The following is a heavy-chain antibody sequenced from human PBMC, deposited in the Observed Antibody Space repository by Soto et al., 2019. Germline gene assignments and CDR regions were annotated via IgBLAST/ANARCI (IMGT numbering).Heavy chain of an antibody. D-gene: IGHD3-22*01. CDR2: ISTYNGNT. Sequence: ASVKVSCKASGYTFTSYGISWVRQAPGQGLEWMGWISTYNGNTKYAQKLQGRVTMTTDTSTSTAYMELRSLRSDDTAVYYCARLDSSGYYAFDIWGQGTMVTVSS. CDR3: ARLDSSGYYAFDI. J-gene: IGHJ3*02. CDR1: GYTFTSYG. V-gene: IGHV1-18*01.